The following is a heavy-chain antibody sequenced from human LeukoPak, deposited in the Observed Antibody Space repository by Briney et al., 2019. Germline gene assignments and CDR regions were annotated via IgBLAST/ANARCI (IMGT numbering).Heavy chain of an antibody. CDR3: ARRVGYCRGGSCSY. Sequence: GGSLRLSCAASGFTFSSHGMSWVRQAPGKGLEWVSAISGDSGTTYYADSVKGRFTISRDNSKNTLYLQMSSLRAEDTAIYYCARRVGYCRGGSCSYWGQGTLVTVSS. V-gene: IGHV3-23*01. D-gene: IGHD2-15*01. CDR1: GFTFSSHG. CDR2: ISGDSGTT. J-gene: IGHJ4*02.